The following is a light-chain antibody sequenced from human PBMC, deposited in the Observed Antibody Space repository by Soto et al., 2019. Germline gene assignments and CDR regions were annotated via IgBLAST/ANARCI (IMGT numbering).Light chain of an antibody. CDR2: YDD. J-gene: IGLJ3*02. V-gene: IGLV1-36*01. CDR3: AAWDDGLKGRV. Sequence: QSVLTQPPSVSEAPRQRVTISCSGSSSNIGNNAVNWYQQLPGKAPKLLIYYDDLLPSGVSDRFSGSKSGTSASLPISGLQSDDEADYYCAAWDDGLKGRVFGGGTQLTVL. CDR1: SSNIGNNA.